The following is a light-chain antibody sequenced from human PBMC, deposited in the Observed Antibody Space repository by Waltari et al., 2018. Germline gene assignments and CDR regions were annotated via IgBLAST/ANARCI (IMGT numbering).Light chain of an antibody. V-gene: IGLV1-44*01. CDR2: STN. CDR1: SSNIGGNS. CDR3: AAWDDNLRAWV. J-gene: IGLJ3*02. Sequence: QSVVTQPPSASGTPGQRVSISCSGSSSNIGGNSVNWYQHVPGAGPRLLLYSTNRRPSGVPDRFSGSKSGPSASLAISGLQSDDEADYYWAAWDDNLRAWVFGGGTKLTVL.